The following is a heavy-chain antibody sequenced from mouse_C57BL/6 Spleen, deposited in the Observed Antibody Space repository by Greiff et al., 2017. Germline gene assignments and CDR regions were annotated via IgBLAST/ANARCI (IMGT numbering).Heavy chain of an antibody. CDR2: IYPRDGST. V-gene: IGHV1-85*01. CDR3: ARPYDYDEGGYDMDY. Sequence: QVQLKESGPELVKPGASVKLSCKASGYTFTSYDINWVKQRPGQGLEWIGWIYPRDGSTKYNEKFKGKATLTVDTSSSTAYMELHSLTSEDSAVYFCARPYDYDEGGYDMDYWGQGTSVTVSS. CDR1: GYTFTSYD. J-gene: IGHJ4*01. D-gene: IGHD2-4*01.